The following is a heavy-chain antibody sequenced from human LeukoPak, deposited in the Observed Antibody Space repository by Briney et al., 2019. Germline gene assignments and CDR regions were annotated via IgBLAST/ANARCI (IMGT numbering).Heavy chain of an antibody. CDR3: ARMAAVV. Sequence: GGSLRLSCAASGFTFSSSAMSWVRQAPGKGLEWVSVIYSGGSTYYADSVKGRFTISRDNSKNTLYLQMNSLRAEDTAVYYCARMAAVVWGQGTTVTVSS. CDR1: GFTFSSSA. CDR2: IYSGGST. J-gene: IGHJ6*02. D-gene: IGHD5-24*01. V-gene: IGHV3-53*01.